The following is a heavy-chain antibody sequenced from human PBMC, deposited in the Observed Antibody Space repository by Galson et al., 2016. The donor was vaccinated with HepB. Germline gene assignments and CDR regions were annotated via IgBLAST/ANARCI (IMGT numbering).Heavy chain of an antibody. D-gene: IGHD5-24*01. CDR1: GFGFSDFA. CDR2: VSYDGKNE. J-gene: IGHJ5*02. V-gene: IGHV3-33*01. CDR3: VRGTREFDL. Sequence: SLRLSCAASGFGFSDFAMHWVRQAPGKGLEWLALVSYDGKNEVYRDSVKGRFSISRDNPTNTLYLQLSSLRAEDTAIYYCVRGTREFDLWGQGTLVTVSS.